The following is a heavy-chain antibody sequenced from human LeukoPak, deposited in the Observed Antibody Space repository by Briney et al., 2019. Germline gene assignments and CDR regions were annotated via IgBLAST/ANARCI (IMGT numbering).Heavy chain of an antibody. D-gene: IGHD5-12*01. Sequence: GGSLRLSCAASGSTFRTYEMNWVRQAPGMGLEWVSYISSSGSTKYYADSVKGRFTISRDNAKNSLFLQMNSLRAEDTAVYYCARDWDSGYDTYYFDYWGQGTLVTVSS. J-gene: IGHJ4*02. CDR2: ISSSGSTK. CDR3: ARDWDSGYDTYYFDY. V-gene: IGHV3-48*03. CDR1: GSTFRTYE.